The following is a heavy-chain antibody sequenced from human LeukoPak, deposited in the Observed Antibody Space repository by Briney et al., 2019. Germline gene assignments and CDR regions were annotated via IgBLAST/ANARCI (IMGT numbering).Heavy chain of an antibody. J-gene: IGHJ5*02. CDR2: VNPNSGST. V-gene: IGHV1-8*01. CDR1: GYTFTSYY. Sequence: ASVKVSCKTSGYTFTSYYINWVRQPTGKGLEWIGWVNPNSGSTDYAQKFQGRLTMTRNTSITTAYMELSSLISEDTAVYYWVTSYSSSWCPRFDPWGQRTLVTVSS. D-gene: IGHD6-13*01. CDR3: VTSYSSSWCPRFDP.